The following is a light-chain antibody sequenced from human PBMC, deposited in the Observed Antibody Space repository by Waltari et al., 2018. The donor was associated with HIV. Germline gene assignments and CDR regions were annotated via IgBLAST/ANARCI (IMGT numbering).Light chain of an antibody. CDR3: QAWDSSTVV. Sequence: SYELTQPPSVSVSPGQTASITCSGDKLGDKYACWYQQKPGQSPVVVIDVNSKRPSGIPGRFSGSNAENTATLTTGGTQAMDEADYYCQAWDSSTVVFGGGTKLTVL. CDR2: VNS. CDR1: KLGDKY. J-gene: IGLJ2*01. V-gene: IGLV3-1*01.